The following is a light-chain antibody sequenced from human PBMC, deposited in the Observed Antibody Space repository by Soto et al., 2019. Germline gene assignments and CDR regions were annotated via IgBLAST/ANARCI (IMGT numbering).Light chain of an antibody. J-gene: IGLJ1*01. V-gene: IGLV1-40*01. CDR3: QSYDTSLGARV. Sequence: QSVLPQPPSVSGAPGQRVTISFTWSSSNIGANYDVHWYQQLPGGAPKLLLYANTDRPSGVHDRFSGSKSGTSASLAITGLQAEDEADYYCQSYDTSLGARVFGSGTKVTVL. CDR2: ANT. CDR1: SSNIGANYD.